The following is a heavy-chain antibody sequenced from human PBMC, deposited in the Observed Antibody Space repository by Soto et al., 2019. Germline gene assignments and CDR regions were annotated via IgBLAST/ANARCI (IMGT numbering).Heavy chain of an antibody. CDR3: ARHSYIAAAGIGWFDP. Sequence: KPSETLSLTCTVSGGSISSSSYYWGWIRQPPGKGLEWIGSIYYSGSTYYNPSLKSRVTISVDTSKNQFSLKLSSVTAADTAVYYCARHSYIAAAGIGWFDPWGQGTLVTV. CDR1: GGSISSSSYY. V-gene: IGHV4-39*01. J-gene: IGHJ5*02. CDR2: IYYSGST. D-gene: IGHD6-13*01.